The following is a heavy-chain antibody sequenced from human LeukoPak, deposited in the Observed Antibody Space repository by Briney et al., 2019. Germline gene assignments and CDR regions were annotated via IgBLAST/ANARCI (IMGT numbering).Heavy chain of an antibody. CDR3: ARDPLGYCSSTSCYTAPYYMDV. D-gene: IGHD2-2*02. Sequence: GSLRLSCAASGFTFSDYYMSWIRQAPGKGLEWVSYISSSGSTIYYADSVKGRFTISRDNAKNSLYLQMNSLRAEDTAVYYCARDPLGYCSSTSCYTAPYYMDVWGKGTTVTVSS. J-gene: IGHJ6*03. V-gene: IGHV3-11*04. CDR1: GFTFSDYY. CDR2: ISSSGSTI.